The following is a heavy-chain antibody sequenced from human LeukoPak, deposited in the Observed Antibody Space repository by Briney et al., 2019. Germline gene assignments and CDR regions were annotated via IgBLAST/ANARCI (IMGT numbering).Heavy chain of an antibody. Sequence: GGSLKLSCAASGFTFSGSAMHWVRQASGKGLGWVGRIRSKANSYATAYAASVKGRFTISRDDSKNTAYLQMNSLKTEDTAVYYCTRSSCSSTSCSDNWGQGTLVTVSS. CDR3: TRSSCSSTSCSDN. CDR2: IRSKANSYAT. D-gene: IGHD2-2*01. CDR1: GFTFSGSA. J-gene: IGHJ4*02. V-gene: IGHV3-73*01.